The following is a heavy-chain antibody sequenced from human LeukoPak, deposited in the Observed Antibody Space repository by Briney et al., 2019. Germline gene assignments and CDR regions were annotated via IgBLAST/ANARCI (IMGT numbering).Heavy chain of an antibody. CDR1: GYTFSSYA. CDR3: ARSRVSHTTVSMLLY. D-gene: IGHD2-21*01. V-gene: IGHV1-18*01. J-gene: IGHJ4*02. CDR2: ISVYNGNT. Sequence: ASVKVSCKASGYTFSSYAIAWVRQAPGQGPEWMGSISVYNGNTEYAQKLQGRVTMTTDTFTNTAYMELWNLRPDDTAVYYCARSRVSHTTVSMLLYWGQGTLVTVSS.